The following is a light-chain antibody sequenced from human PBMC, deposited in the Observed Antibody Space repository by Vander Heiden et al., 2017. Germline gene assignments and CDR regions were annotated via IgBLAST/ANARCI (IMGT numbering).Light chain of an antibody. CDR3: SSYTNSNFWV. CDR1: SSDIGGWNY. J-gene: IGLJ3*02. V-gene: IGLV2-14*01. Sequence: SALTQPASLSASPVQSITILCPGTSSDIGGWNYVSWYKHHPGKAPKLIIYKVNDRPSGVSHRFSGSKSGYTAALTISGLQAEDESLYFCSSYTNSNFWVFGGGTELTVL. CDR2: KVN.